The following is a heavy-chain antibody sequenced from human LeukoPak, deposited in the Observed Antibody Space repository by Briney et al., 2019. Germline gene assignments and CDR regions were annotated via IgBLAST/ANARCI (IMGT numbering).Heavy chain of an antibody. Sequence: QPGRSLRLSCAASGFTFDDYAMHWVRQAPGKGLEWVSGISWNSGSIGYADSVKGRFTISRDNAKNSLYLQMNSLRAEDTALYYCAKDFSSSWSVYFQHWGQGTLVTVSS. D-gene: IGHD6-13*01. CDR3: AKDFSSSWSVYFQH. CDR1: GFTFDDYA. CDR2: ISWNSGSI. V-gene: IGHV3-9*01. J-gene: IGHJ1*01.